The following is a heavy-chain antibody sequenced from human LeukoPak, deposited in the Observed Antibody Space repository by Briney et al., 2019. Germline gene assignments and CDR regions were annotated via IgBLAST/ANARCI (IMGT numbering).Heavy chain of an antibody. CDR3: ARDRGGELWLFDY. CDR1: GYTFTGYY. CDR2: INPNSGGT. D-gene: IGHD3-16*01. J-gene: IGHJ4*02. V-gene: IGHV1-2*04. Sequence: PVASVKVSCKASGYTFTGYYMHWVQQAPGQGLEWMGWINPNSGGTNYAQKFQGWVTMTRDTSISTAYMELSRLRSDDTAVYYCARDRGGELWLFDYWGQGTLVTVSS.